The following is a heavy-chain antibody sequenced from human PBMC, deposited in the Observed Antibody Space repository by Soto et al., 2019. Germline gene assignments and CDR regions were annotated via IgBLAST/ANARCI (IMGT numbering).Heavy chain of an antibody. CDR2: ISAYNGNT. V-gene: IGHV1-18*01. Sequence: GASVKLSCKASGYTFTSYGISWVRQAPGQGLEWMGWISAYNGNTNYAQKLQGRVTMTKDQSASTAYMELRSLRSDETVLYYCAREGYGGGGSCPPHYWGQGTLVTVSS. J-gene: IGHJ4*02. CDR1: GYTFTSYG. CDR3: AREGYGGGGSCPPHY. D-gene: IGHD2-15*01.